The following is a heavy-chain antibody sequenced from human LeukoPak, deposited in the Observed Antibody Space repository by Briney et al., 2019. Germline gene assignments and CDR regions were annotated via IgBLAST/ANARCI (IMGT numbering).Heavy chain of an antibody. CDR1: GYTFSSYG. CDR3: TKDDPQWREHDY. V-gene: IGHV1-18*01. J-gene: IGHJ4*02. D-gene: IGHD6-19*01. Sequence: ASVKVSCKASGYTFSSYGISWVRQAPGQGLEWLGWISGYNGNTNFAQKFQGRVTITTDTSTSTAYMELRSLRSDDTAVYYCTKDDPQWREHDYWGQGTLVTVSS. CDR2: ISGYNGNT.